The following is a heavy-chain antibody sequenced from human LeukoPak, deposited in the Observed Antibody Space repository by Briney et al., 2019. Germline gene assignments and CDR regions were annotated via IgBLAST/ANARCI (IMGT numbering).Heavy chain of an antibody. CDR1: GFTFSDYY. Sequence: GGSLGLSCAASGFTFSDYYMSWLRQAPGKGLEWVSYISSSGSTIYYADPVKGRFTISRDNAKNSLYLQMNSLRAEDTAVYYCARETYYYDSSGYFPLPPDYWGQGTLVTVSS. J-gene: IGHJ4*02. V-gene: IGHV3-11*04. D-gene: IGHD3-22*01. CDR3: ARETYYYDSSGYFPLPPDY. CDR2: ISSSGSTI.